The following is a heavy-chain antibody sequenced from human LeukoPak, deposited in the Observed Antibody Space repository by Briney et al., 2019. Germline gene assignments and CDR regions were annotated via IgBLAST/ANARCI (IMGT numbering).Heavy chain of an antibody. CDR1: GFTVSSNY. D-gene: IGHD6-6*01. V-gene: IGHV3-53*01. CDR2: IYSDGST. Sequence: GGSLRLSCAASGFTVSSNYMSWVRQAPGTGLEWVSEIYSDGSTYYAASVKGRFSISRDKSKNTVYLQMNSLRAEDTAVYYCARERGFEYSSSSVPGYYYYYMDVWGKGTTVTVSS. CDR3: ARERGFEYSSSSVPGYYYYYMDV. J-gene: IGHJ6*03.